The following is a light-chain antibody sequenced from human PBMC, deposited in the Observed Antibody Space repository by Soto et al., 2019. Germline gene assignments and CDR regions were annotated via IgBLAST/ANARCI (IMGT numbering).Light chain of an antibody. CDR3: LLSDSVGRV. V-gene: IGLV7-46*01. J-gene: IGLJ3*02. CDR2: DTY. Sequence: QTVVTQEPSLTVSPGGTVTLTCGSSTGPVTSGHYPYWFQQKPGQAPRTLICDTYKKHSWTPARFSGSLLGGKAALTLSGAQADDEADYYCLLSDSVGRVFGGGTKLTVL. CDR1: TGPVTSGHY.